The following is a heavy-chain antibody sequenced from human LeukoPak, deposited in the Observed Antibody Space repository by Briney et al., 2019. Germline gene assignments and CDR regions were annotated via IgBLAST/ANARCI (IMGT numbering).Heavy chain of an antibody. Sequence: GASVKDSCKASGYTFTGYYMHWVRQAPGQGLEWMGWINPNSGDTHYAQKFQGRVTMTRDTSISTTYMELIRLRSDDAAVYYCAREGYCSGDICYHKWFDPWGQGTLVTASS. D-gene: IGHD2-15*01. CDR3: AREGYCSGDICYHKWFDP. CDR1: GYTFTGYY. J-gene: IGHJ5*02. V-gene: IGHV1-2*02. CDR2: INPNSGDT.